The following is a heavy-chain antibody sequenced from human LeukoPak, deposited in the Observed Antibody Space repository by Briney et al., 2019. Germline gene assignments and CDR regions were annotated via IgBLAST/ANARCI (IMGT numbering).Heavy chain of an antibody. Sequence: SETLSLTCAVYGGSFSGYYWSWIRQPPGKGLEWIGEINHSGSTNYNPSLKSRVTISVDTSKNQFSLKLSPVTAADTAVYYCARGPNYYGSGSYNYWGQGTLVTVSS. CDR2: INHSGST. CDR3: ARGPNYYGSGSYNY. J-gene: IGHJ4*02. D-gene: IGHD3-10*01. CDR1: GGSFSGYY. V-gene: IGHV4-34*01.